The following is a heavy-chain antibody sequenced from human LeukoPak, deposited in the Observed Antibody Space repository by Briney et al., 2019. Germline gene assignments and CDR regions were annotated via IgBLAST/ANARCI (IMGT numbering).Heavy chain of an antibody. CDR2: IIPIFGTA. D-gene: IGHD3-22*01. CDR1: GGTFSSYA. CDR3: AREAYDSSGYSTNWFDP. J-gene: IGHJ5*02. Sequence: ASVKVSCKASGGTFSSYAISWVRQAPGQGLEWMGGIIPIFGTANYAQKFQGRVTITADKSTSTAYMELSSLRSEDTAVYYCAREAYDSSGYSTNWFDPWGQGTLVTVSS. V-gene: IGHV1-69*06.